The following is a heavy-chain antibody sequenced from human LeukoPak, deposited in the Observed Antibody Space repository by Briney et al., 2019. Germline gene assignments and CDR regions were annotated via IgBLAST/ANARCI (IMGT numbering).Heavy chain of an antibody. CDR2: ISSSSSTI. J-gene: IGHJ4*02. CDR3: ARFGDLIDY. CDR1: GFTFSSYS. V-gene: IGHV3-48*01. Sequence: GGSLRLSCAASGFTFSSYSMNWVRQAPGKGLEWVSYISSSSSTIYYADSVKGRFTISRGNAKNSLYLQMNSLRAEDTAVYYCARFGDLIDYWGQGTLVTVSS. D-gene: IGHD3-10*01.